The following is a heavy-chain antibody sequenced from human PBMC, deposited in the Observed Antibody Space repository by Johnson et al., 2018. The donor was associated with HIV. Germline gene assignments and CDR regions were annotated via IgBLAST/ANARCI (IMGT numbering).Heavy chain of an antibody. CDR1: GFTFSTHD. Sequence: VQLVESGGGLVKPGRSLRLSCAASGFTFSTHDMHWVRQASGKGLEWVSAIGTAGDTYYPGSVKGRFTISRENAKNSLYLQMNSLRVGDTAVYYCARSPLYDTTVFDIWGQGTRVTVSS. V-gene: IGHV3-13*01. J-gene: IGHJ3*02. D-gene: IGHD4-11*01. CDR3: ARSPLYDTTVFDI. CDR2: IGTAGDT.